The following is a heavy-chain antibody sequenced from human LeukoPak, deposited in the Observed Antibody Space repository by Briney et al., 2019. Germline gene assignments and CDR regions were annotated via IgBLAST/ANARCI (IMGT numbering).Heavy chain of an antibody. D-gene: IGHD3-22*01. J-gene: IGHJ4*02. CDR2: IYYSGST. Sequence: SETLSLTCTVSGGSINSHIYYWGWIRQPPGKGLEWVGHIYYSGSTYYNASLKSRVSISIDTSKNQFSLKMNPVTAADTAVYYCARHRGSSRGGSGYSQGQFDYWGQGALVTVSS. CDR1: GGSINSHIYY. CDR3: ARHRGSSRGGSGYSQGQFDY. V-gene: IGHV4-39*01.